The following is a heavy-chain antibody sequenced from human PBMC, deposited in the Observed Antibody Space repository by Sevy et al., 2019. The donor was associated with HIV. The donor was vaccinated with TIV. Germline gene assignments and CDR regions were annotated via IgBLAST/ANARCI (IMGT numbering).Heavy chain of an antibody. CDR3: ARDKEQQLVDY. Sequence: GGSLRLSCAASGFTFSSYSMNWVRQAPGKGLEWVSSISFSSNYIYYADSVKGRFTISRNDAKNSLYLQMNSLRAEDTAVYYCARDKEQQLVDYWGQGTLATVSS. CDR2: ISFSSNYI. V-gene: IGHV3-21*01. D-gene: IGHD6-13*01. J-gene: IGHJ4*02. CDR1: GFTFSSYS.